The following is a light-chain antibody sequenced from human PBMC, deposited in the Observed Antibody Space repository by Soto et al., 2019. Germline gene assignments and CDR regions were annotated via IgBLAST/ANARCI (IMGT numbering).Light chain of an antibody. Sequence: EIVLTQSPGTPSLSPGERATLSCRASQSVGRDYLAWYQQKPGQAPRLLIHGTSYRATGIPDRFRGSGSGTDFILTISRLEPEDFAVYYCQQYGSSPTFGQGTKVDIK. CDR2: GTS. J-gene: IGKJ1*01. CDR1: QSVGRDY. CDR3: QQYGSSPT. V-gene: IGKV3-20*01.